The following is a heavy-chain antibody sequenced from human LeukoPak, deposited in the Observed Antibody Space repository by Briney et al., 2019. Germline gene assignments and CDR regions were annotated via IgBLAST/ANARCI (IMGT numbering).Heavy chain of an antibody. V-gene: IGHV1-69*04. CDR1: GGTFSSYA. J-gene: IGHJ3*02. CDR2: IIPILGIA. D-gene: IGHD2-2*02. CDR3: ARDCSSTSCYNGDAFDI. Sequence: SVKVSCKASGGTFSSYAISWVRQAPGQGLEWMGRIIPILGIANYAQKFQGRVTITADKSTSTAYMELSSLRSEDTAVYYCARDCSSTSCYNGDAFDIWGQGTMVTVSS.